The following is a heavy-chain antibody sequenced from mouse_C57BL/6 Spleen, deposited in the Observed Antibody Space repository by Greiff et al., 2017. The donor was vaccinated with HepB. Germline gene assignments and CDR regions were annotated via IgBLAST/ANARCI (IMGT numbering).Heavy chain of an antibody. V-gene: IGHV1-63*01. CDR1: GYTFTNYW. J-gene: IGHJ1*03. CDR2: IYPGGGYT. Sequence: QVQLQQSGAELVRPGTSVKMSCKASGYTFTNYWIGWAKQRPGHGLEWIGDIYPGGGYTNYNEKFKGKATLTADKSSSTAYMQFSSLTSEDSAIYYGARGERKRYFEVWGTGTTVTVSS. CDR3: ARGERKRYFEV.